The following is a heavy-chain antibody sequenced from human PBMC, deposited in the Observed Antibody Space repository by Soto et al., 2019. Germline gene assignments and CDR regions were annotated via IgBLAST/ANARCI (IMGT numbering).Heavy chain of an antibody. D-gene: IGHD6-19*01. J-gene: IGHJ4*02. V-gene: IGHV1-18*01. Sequence: QVQLVQSGAEVKKPGASVKVSCKASGYTFTSYGISWVRQTPGRGLEWMGWISAYNGNTNYAQKLQGRVTMTTDTSTSTAYMELRSLRSDDTAVYYCARLSIISGWYGGAFDYWGQGTLVTVSS. CDR1: GYTFTSYG. CDR2: ISAYNGNT. CDR3: ARLSIISGWYGGAFDY.